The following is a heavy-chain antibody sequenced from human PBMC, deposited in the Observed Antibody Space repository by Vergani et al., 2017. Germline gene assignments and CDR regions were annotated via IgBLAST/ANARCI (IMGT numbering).Heavy chain of an antibody. J-gene: IGHJ4*02. Sequence: EVQLLESGGGLVQPGGSLRLSCAASGFTFSSYAMSWVRQAPGKGLEWVSAISGSGGSTYYADSVKGRFTISRDNAKNSLYLQMNSLRAEDTAVYYCARDNPDYGDYPFDYWGQGTLVTVSS. CDR3: ARDNPDYGDYPFDY. CDR2: ISGSGGST. D-gene: IGHD4-17*01. CDR1: GFTFSSYA. V-gene: IGHV3-23*01.